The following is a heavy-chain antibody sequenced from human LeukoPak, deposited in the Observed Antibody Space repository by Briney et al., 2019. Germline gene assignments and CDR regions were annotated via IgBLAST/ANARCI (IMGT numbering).Heavy chain of an antibody. Sequence: GGSLRLSCAASGFTFDDYAMHWVRQAPGKGLEWVSGISWNSGSIGYADSVKGRLTISRDNAKNSLYLQMNSLRAEDTAVYYCARDSVEMATIDWGQGTLVAVSS. CDR3: ARDSVEMATID. V-gene: IGHV3-9*01. CDR2: ISWNSGSI. CDR1: GFTFDDYA. J-gene: IGHJ4*02. D-gene: IGHD5-24*01.